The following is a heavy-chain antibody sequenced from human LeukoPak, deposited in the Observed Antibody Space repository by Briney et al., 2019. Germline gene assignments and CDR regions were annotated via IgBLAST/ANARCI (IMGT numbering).Heavy chain of an antibody. CDR2: INHSGST. J-gene: IGHJ4*02. D-gene: IGHD4-17*01. CDR3: ARRTTVTTYLDY. V-gene: IGHV4-34*01. Sequence: GSLRLSCAASGFTFSSYWMSWIRQPPGKGLEWIGEINHSGSTNYNPSLKSRVTISVDTSKNQFSLKLSSVTAADTAVYYCARRTTVTTYLDYWGQGTLVTVSS. CDR1: GFTFSSYW.